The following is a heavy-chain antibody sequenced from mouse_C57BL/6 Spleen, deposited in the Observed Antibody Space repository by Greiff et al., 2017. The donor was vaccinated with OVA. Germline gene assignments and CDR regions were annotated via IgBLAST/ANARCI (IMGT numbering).Heavy chain of an antibody. CDR3: ARGGQLRPPFDY. Sequence: VQLQQSGPELVKPGASVKISCKASGYAFSSSWKNWVKQRPGKGLEWIGRIYPGDGDTNYNGKFKGKATLTADKSSSTAYMQLSSLTSEDSAVYFCARGGQLRPPFDYWGQGTTLTVSS. D-gene: IGHD3-2*02. CDR2: IYPGDGDT. V-gene: IGHV1-82*01. J-gene: IGHJ2*01. CDR1: GYAFSSSW.